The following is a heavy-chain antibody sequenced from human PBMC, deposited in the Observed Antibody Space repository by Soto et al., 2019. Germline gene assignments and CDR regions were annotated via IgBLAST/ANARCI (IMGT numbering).Heavy chain of an antibody. CDR2: IHVSGDT. J-gene: IGHJ5*02. V-gene: IGHV4-4*07. CDR1: GASISSYL. D-gene: IGHD6-13*01. Sequence: LSLTCTVSGASISSYLWSWIRQPAGKGLEWIGRIHVSGDTNYNPSLRSRVSMSVDTSMNQFSLRLSSVTAADTAMYFCAREEYSSSWYNWLDPWGQGTQVTVSS. CDR3: AREEYSSSWYNWLDP.